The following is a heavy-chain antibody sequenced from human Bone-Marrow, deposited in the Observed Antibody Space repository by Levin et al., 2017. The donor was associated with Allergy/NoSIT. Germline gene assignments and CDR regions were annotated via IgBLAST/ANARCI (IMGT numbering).Heavy chain of an antibody. J-gene: IGHJ6*02. CDR3: AKEARQYYYGMDV. CDR2: ISGSDETTT. CDR1: GFSFSSSA. V-gene: IGHV3-23*01. Sequence: LSLTCAASGFSFSSSAMSWVRQAPGKGLEWVSAISGSDETTTYYADSVKGRFTISRDNSKNTVYLQISSLRVEDTAVYYCAKEARQYYYGMDVWGQGTTVTVSS. D-gene: IGHD5-12*01.